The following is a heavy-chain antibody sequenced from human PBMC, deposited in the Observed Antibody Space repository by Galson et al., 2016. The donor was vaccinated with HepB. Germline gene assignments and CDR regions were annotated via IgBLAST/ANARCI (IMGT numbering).Heavy chain of an antibody. J-gene: IGHJ4*02. CDR3: AKDPIQCGGDCTRASYYFDY. D-gene: IGHD2-21*02. CDR1: GITLRNFI. V-gene: IGHV3-53*01. CDR2: IYSGGST. Sequence: SLRLSCAASGITLRNFIIHWVRQAPGKGLEWVSAIYSGGSTYYADSVKGRFTISRDNSKNTLYLQMNSLRAEDTAVYYCAKDPIQCGGDCTRASYYFDYWGQGLLVTVSS.